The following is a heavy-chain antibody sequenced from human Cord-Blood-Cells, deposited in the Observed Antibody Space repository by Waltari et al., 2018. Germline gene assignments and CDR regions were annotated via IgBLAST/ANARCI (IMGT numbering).Heavy chain of an antibody. CDR2: IYYSGST. CDR3: ARRRNWNYFDY. V-gene: IGHV4-39*01. J-gene: IGHJ4*02. CDR1: GGPLRSSSYY. Sequence: QLQLQESGPGLVKPSETLSLTCTVPGGPLRSSSYYWGWIRPPPGKGLEWIGSIYYSGSTYYNPSLKSRVTISVDTSKNQFSLKLSSVTAADTAVYYCARRRNWNYFDYWGQGTLVTVSS. D-gene: IGHD1-1*01.